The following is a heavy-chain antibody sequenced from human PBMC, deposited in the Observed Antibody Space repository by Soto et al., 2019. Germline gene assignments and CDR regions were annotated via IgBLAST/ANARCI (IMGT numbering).Heavy chain of an antibody. CDR2: IKEDGSEK. Sequence: GGSLRLSCAASGFAFSSYWMTWVRQAPGKGLEWPGNIKEDGSEKYQVDSVKGRFTMSRDNAEKSLFLQMSRLTAEDTAVYYCARLVATGDVDQFDFWGQGTPVTVSS. CDR3: ARLVATGDVDQFDF. J-gene: IGHJ4*02. V-gene: IGHV3-7*05. CDR1: GFAFSSYW. D-gene: IGHD2-21*01.